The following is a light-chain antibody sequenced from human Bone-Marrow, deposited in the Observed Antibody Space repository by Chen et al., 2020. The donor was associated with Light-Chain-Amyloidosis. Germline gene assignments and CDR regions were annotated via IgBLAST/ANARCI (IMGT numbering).Light chain of an antibody. V-gene: IGLV1-40*01. CDR1: QTKIGADKD. CDR2: GNS. CDR3: QSYDSSLSAYVV. J-gene: IGLJ2*01. Sequence: QSVLPHPPSASGDPGQRVTITCTGRQTKIGADKDVYWYQQVPGTAPKLLIYGNSHRPSGVPDRFSGSKSGTSAFLAITGLQAEDEAEYYCQSYDSSLSAYVVFGGGSKLTVL.